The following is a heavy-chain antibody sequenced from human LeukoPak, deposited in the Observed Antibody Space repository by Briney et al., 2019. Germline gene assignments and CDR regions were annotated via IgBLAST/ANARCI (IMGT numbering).Heavy chain of an antibody. CDR1: GFTFSSYG. Sequence: QAGGSLRLSCAASGFTFSSYGMHWVRQAAGKGREWVAVIWYEGSNKYYADSVKGRFTIARDNSKNTLYLQMNSLRAEDTAVYYCAREGVGAYYFDYWGQGTLVTVSS. CDR2: IWYEGSNK. CDR3: AREGVGAYYFDY. D-gene: IGHD1-26*01. V-gene: IGHV3-33*01. J-gene: IGHJ4*02.